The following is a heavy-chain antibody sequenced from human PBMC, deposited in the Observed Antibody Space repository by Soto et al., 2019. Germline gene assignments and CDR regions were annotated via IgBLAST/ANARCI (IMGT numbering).Heavy chain of an antibody. CDR1: GDSVSSDNYY. Sequence: KASETLSLTCTVSGDSVSSDNYYWTWIRQPPGKGLEWIGYIYSSGRTNYNPSLKSRVTISLDTSSNQFSLKLTSVTAADTAVYYCARDIRGYSRAFDYWGQGTLVTVSS. J-gene: IGHJ4*02. CDR3: ARDIRGYSRAFDY. V-gene: IGHV4-61*01. D-gene: IGHD5-18*01. CDR2: IYSSGRT.